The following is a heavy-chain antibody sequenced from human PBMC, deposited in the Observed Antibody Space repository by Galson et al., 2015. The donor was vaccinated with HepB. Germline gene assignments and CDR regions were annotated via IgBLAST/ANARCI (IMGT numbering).Heavy chain of an antibody. CDR2: IYYSGKT. D-gene: IGHD3-22*01. J-gene: IGHJ4*02. CDR3: ARDGSSGYYFDY. CDR1: DVSITDYY. V-gene: IGHV4-59*01. Sequence: SETLSLTCTVSDVSITDYYWTWIRQPPGKGLEWIGYIYYSGKTNYNPSLRSRVTVSVDTSKNQLSLKLSSVTAADTALYYCARDGSSGYYFDYWGQGILVTVSS.